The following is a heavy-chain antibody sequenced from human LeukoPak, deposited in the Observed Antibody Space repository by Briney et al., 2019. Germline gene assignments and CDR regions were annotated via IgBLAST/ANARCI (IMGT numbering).Heavy chain of an antibody. J-gene: IGHJ5*02. D-gene: IGHD1-26*01. CDR2: IVQDGSQR. V-gene: IGHV3-7*01. CDR1: GFTFSIYW. CDR3: ARESYFFDP. Sequence: LPGGSLRLSCAASGFTFSIYWMTWVRQAPGKGLEWVANIVQDGSQRYYGDSVKGRFTISRDNAKNSLHLQMNSLRAEDTAVYFCARESYFFDPWGQGTLVTVSS.